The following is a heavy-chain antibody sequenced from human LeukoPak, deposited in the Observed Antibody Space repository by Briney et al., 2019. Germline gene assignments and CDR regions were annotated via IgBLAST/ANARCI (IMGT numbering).Heavy chain of an antibody. CDR2: ISSSSSYI. Sequence: GGSLRLSCAASGFTFSRYSMNWVRQAPGKGLEWVSSISSSSSYIYYADSVKGRFTISRDNAKNSLYLQMNSLRAEDTAVYYCARVPPYYYYYMDVWGKGTTVTISS. CDR3: ARVPPYYYYYMDV. J-gene: IGHJ6*03. V-gene: IGHV3-21*01. CDR1: GFTFSRYS.